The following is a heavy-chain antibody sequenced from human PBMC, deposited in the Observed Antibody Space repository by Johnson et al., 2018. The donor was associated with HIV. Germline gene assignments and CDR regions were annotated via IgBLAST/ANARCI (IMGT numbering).Heavy chain of an antibody. CDR2: INDGGSEK. CDR3: ARDILEYSSSVPDAFDI. V-gene: IGHV3-7*01. J-gene: IGHJ3*02. CDR1: GFTFRSYW. Sequence: VQLVESGGGLVQPGGSLRLSCAASGFTFRSYWMTWFRQPPGKGLEWVANINDGGSEKYYVDTVKGRFTVSRDNAKNTLYLQMNSLRAEDTAVYYCARDILEYSSSVPDAFDIWGQGTMVTVSS. D-gene: IGHD6-6*01.